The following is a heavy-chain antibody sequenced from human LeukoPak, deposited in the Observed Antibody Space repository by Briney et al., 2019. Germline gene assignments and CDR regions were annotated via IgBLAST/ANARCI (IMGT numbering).Heavy chain of an antibody. J-gene: IGHJ5*02. V-gene: IGHV1-2*02. CDR3: ARVPIVGATTGEVWWFDP. CDR1: GYTFTGYY. D-gene: IGHD1-26*01. Sequence: ASVKVSCKASGYTFTGYYMHWVRQAPGQGLEWMGWINPNSGGTNYAQKFQGRVTMTRDTSISTAYMELSRLRSDDTAVYYCARVPIVGATTGEVWWFDPWGQGTLVTVSS. CDR2: INPNSGGT.